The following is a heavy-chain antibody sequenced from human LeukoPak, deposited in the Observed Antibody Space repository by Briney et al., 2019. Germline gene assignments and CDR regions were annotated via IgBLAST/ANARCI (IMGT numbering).Heavy chain of an antibody. CDR3: ARYTGSNQRYFDY. Sequence: PSETLSLTCTVSGGSTGSDYWSWIRQPPGKGLEWIAYVYYSGVTSYNPSLKSRVAISIDTSKNQFSLNLSSVTAADTAVYYCARYTGSNQRYFDYWGQGTLVTVSS. D-gene: IGHD1-26*01. V-gene: IGHV4-59*12. J-gene: IGHJ4*02. CDR2: VYYSGVT. CDR1: GGSTGSDY.